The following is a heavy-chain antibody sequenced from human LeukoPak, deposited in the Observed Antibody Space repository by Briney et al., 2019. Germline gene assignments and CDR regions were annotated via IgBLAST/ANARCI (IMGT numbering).Heavy chain of an antibody. CDR2: MWSDGSNK. D-gene: IGHD1-14*01. CDR3: ARNSALDY. J-gene: IGHJ4*02. Sequence: QPGRSLRLSCAASGFTFSSYDMHWVRQAPGKGLEWVAVMWSDGSNKYHGDSVKGRFTISRDNSKNTLYLQMNSLRAEDTAVYYCARNSALDYWGQGTLVTVSS. CDR1: GFTFSSYD. V-gene: IGHV3-33*01.